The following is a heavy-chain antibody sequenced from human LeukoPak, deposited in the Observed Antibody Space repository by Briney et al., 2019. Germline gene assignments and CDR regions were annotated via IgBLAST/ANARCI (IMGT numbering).Heavy chain of an antibody. CDR3: AKRTRGYNYGPSDY. CDR2: ISGSGSTT. V-gene: IGHV3-23*01. D-gene: IGHD5-18*01. J-gene: IGHJ4*02. Sequence: PGGSLRLSCAASEFTFSGYAMSWVRQAPGKGLEWVSTISGSGSTTWYADSVKGRFTISRDNSKNTLYLQMNSLRAEDTAVNYCAKRTRGYNYGPSDYWGQGTLVTVSS. CDR1: EFTFSGYA.